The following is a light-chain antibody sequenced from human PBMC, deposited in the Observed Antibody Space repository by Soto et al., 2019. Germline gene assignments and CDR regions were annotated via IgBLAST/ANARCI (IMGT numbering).Light chain of an antibody. CDR2: KAS. CDR3: QQYNTYRT. Sequence: DIQMTQSASSLSASVGDRVTITFRASQSINNWLAWYQQKPGKAPKLLIYKASSLESGVPSRFSGSGSGTEFTLTINSLQPDDFATYYCQQYNTYRTFGQGTKVEIK. V-gene: IGKV1-5*03. J-gene: IGKJ1*01. CDR1: QSINNW.